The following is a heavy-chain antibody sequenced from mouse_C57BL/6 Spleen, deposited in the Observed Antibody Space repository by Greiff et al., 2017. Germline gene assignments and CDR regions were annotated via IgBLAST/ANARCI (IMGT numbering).Heavy chain of an antibody. CDR2: IDPSASYT. J-gene: IGHJ1*03. V-gene: IGHV1-50*01. D-gene: IGHD1-1*01. CDR1: GYTFTSYW. Sequence: QVQLQQPGAELVKPGASVKLSCKASGYTFTSYWMQWVKQRPGQGLEWIGEIDPSASYTNYNQKFKGKATLTVDTSSSTASLQLSSLTSEDSAVYYCASHYYGSSYSWYFDVWGTGTTVTVSS. CDR3: ASHYYGSSYSWYFDV.